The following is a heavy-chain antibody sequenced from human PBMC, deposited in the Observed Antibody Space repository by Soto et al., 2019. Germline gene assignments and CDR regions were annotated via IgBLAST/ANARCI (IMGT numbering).Heavy chain of an antibody. D-gene: IGHD6-19*01. CDR2: ISAYNGNT. J-gene: IGHJ3*02. CDR3: ARVIKRAVAGYAAFDI. CDR1: CYTLDSYG. Sequence: GVSVEVSCEGCCYTLDSYGSSWVRQATGQGLEWMGWISAYNGNTNYAQKLQGRVTMTTDTSTSTAYMELRSLRSDDTAVYYCARVIKRAVAGYAAFDIWVQGTTVTVSS. V-gene: IGHV1-18*01.